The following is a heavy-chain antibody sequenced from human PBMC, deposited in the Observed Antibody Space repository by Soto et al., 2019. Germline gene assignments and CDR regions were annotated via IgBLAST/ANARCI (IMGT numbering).Heavy chain of an antibody. Sequence: GGSLRLSCAASGFTFRTYAMSWVRQAPGKGLAWVSSISASRSDTYYGDSVKGRFTISRDNSKNTLYLQMNALRAEDTAIYYCAGGGTSANFAFDIWGQGTLVTVSS. V-gene: IGHV3-23*01. J-gene: IGHJ3*02. CDR3: AGGGTSANFAFDI. CDR1: GFTFRTYA. D-gene: IGHD1-26*01. CDR2: ISASRSDT.